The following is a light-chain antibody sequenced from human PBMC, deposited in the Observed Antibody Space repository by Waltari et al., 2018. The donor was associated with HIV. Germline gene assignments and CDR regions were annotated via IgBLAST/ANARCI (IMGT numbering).Light chain of an antibody. J-gene: IGLJ2*01. CDR2: DVG. Sequence: HSALTQPASVSGSPGQSITISCTGTSRDIGAYHYVSWYQQHPGQAPKLRIYDVGTRPSGVSDRFSGSKSGNTASLTISGLQSEDEADYHCCAYAGPTGLSEVFGGGTKLTVL. CDR3: CAYAGPTGLSEV. V-gene: IGLV2-23*02. CDR1: SRDIGAYHY.